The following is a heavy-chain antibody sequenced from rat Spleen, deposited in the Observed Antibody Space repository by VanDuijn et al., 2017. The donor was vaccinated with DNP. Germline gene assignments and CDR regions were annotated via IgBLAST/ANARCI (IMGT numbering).Heavy chain of an antibody. CDR2: IIYDGTRT. D-gene: IGHD1-10*01. Sequence: EVQLVESGGGLVQPGRSLKLSCAASGFTFSDYNMAWVRQAPKKGLEWVATIIYDGTRTYYRDSLRGRFTISRDNARTILYLQMDSLRSEDTATYYCARVNNNLYYGLDAWGQGTSVTVSS. CDR3: ARVNNNLYYGLDA. V-gene: IGHV5S10*01. J-gene: IGHJ4*01. CDR1: GFTFSDYN.